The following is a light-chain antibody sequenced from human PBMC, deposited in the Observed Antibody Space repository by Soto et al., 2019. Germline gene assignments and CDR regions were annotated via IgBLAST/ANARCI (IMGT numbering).Light chain of an antibody. CDR2: GAS. CDR3: HHYGYGADT. V-gene: IGKV3-20*01. Sequence: ELVLTQSPGTLSLSPGERATLSCRASESVRNNSLAWYQQHPGQAPRLLIFGASSRATGIPDRFTGSGSGADFSLTISSLEPEDSAVYFCHHYGYGADTFGQGTKLEIK. CDR1: ESVRNNS. J-gene: IGKJ2*01.